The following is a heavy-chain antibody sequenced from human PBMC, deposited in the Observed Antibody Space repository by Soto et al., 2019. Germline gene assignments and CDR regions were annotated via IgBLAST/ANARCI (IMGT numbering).Heavy chain of an antibody. CDR3: ARDRAYCSSTSCYDFDN. Sequence: QVHLVQSGAEVKKPGASVKVSCKASGYTFTDNAMHWVRQAPGQGLEWMGWINAGNGNSRYSQKFQGRVTFTRDRSASTAYMELSSLRSEDTAVYYCARDRAYCSSTSCYDFDNWGQGTLVTVSS. J-gene: IGHJ4*02. D-gene: IGHD2-2*01. V-gene: IGHV1-3*01. CDR1: GYTFTDNA. CDR2: INAGNGNS.